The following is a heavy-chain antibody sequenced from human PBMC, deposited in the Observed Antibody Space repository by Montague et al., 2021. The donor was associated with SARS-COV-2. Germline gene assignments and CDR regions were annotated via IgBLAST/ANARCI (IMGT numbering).Heavy chain of an antibody. CDR3: ARERIQLWFGDYYYYGMDV. V-gene: IGHV2-70*11. D-gene: IGHD5-18*01. CDR1: GFSLSTSGMC. CDR2: IDWDDDK. J-gene: IGHJ6*02. Sequence: PALVKPTQTLTLTCTFSGFSLSTSGMCVSWIRQPPGKALEWLARIDWDDDKYYSTSLKTRLTISKDTSKNQVVLTMTNMDPVDTATYYCARERIQLWFGDYYYYGMDVWGQGTTVTVSS.